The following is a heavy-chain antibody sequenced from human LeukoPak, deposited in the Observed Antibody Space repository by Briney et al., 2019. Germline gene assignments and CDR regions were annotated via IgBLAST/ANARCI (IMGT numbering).Heavy chain of an antibody. CDR2: ISAYNGNT. CDR3: AREKSRYRYGYNY. CDR1: GYTFITYD. D-gene: IGHD5-18*01. V-gene: IGHV1-18*01. Sequence: ASVKVSCKASGYTFITYDINWVRQAPGQGLEWMGWISAYNGNTNYAQSLKDRATMTIDTSRSTAYMELRSLRSDDTAVYYCAREKSRYRYGYNYWGQGTLVTVSS. J-gene: IGHJ4*02.